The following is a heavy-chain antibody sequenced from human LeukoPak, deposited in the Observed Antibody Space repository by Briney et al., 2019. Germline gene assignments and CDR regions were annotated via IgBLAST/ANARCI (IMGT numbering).Heavy chain of an antibody. CDR3: ARDLGYCSDGDCYLY. V-gene: IGHV1-69*13. CDR1: GDTFISYP. D-gene: IGHD2-15*01. CDR2: IIPVFGTA. Sequence: SVKVSCKASGDTFISYPIRWVRQAPGQGLEWMGGIIPVFGTANYAQKFQGRVTITADESTSTAYMELRSLTSEDTAVYYCARDLGYCSDGDCYLYWGQGTLVTVSS. J-gene: IGHJ4*02.